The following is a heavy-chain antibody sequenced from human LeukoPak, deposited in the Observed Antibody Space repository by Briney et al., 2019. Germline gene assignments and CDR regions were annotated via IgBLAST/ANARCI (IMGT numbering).Heavy chain of an antibody. Sequence: GASVKVSCKASGYTFTSYDINWVRQATGQGLEWMGWMNTDKGKTGYAQKFQGRVTMTSNTPMSTAYMELSSLRSEDTAVYYCARGLWELPLDYWGQGTLVTVSS. CDR3: ARGLWELPLDY. CDR2: MNTDKGKT. V-gene: IGHV1-8*01. D-gene: IGHD1-26*01. J-gene: IGHJ4*02. CDR1: GYTFTSYD.